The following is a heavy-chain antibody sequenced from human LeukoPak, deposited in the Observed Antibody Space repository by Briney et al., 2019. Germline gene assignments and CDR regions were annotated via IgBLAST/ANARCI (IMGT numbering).Heavy chain of an antibody. CDR3: ARIRATGHFDY. Sequence: PSESLSLTCTVSGGSISSYYWSWIRQPAGKGLEWIGRIYTSGSTNYNPSLKSRVTMSVDTSKNQFSLKVSSVTAADTAVYYCARIRATGHFDYWGQGTLVTVSS. CDR1: GGSISSYY. J-gene: IGHJ4*02. V-gene: IGHV4-4*07. D-gene: IGHD3-9*01. CDR2: IYTSGST.